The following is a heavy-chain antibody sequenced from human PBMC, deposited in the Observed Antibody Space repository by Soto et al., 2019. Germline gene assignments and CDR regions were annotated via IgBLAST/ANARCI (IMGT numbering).Heavy chain of an antibody. D-gene: IGHD6-19*01. CDR1: GGSIISGGSY. J-gene: IGHJ5*02. Sequence: LSLTCTVSGGSIISGGSYWSWTRHHPGKGLEWIGYIHYSGGADYNPSLKSRVSLSVDTSKSQFSLKLSSVTAADTAVYYCTREQSDDNYFDPWGQGTLVTVSS. CDR2: IHYSGGA. V-gene: IGHV4-31*03. CDR3: TREQSDDNYFDP.